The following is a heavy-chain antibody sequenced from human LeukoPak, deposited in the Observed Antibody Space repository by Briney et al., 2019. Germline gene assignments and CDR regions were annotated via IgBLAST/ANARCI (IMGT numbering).Heavy chain of an antibody. CDR1: GGSISSDY. Sequence: PSETLSLTCKVSGGSISSDYWNWVRQPPGKGLEWIGYMYYSGNTNYNPSLKSRATLSVDTSKKQFSLNLTSVTAADTAVYYCARGAPPQNWGQGALVTVSS. CDR3: ARGAPPQN. V-gene: IGHV4-59*12. J-gene: IGHJ4*02. CDR2: MYYSGNT.